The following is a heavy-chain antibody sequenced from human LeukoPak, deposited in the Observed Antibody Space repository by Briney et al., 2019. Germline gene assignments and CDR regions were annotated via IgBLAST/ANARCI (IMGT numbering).Heavy chain of an antibody. CDR3: TRHHDYGDKIDY. Sequence: PSETLSLTCTVSGGSVTSASHYWAWIRQPPGKGLEWIGSIHYSESTYYSPSLKSRLTISGDTSKRQFSLKLTFVTAADTAVYYCTRHHDYGDKIDYWGQGTLVTVSS. V-gene: IGHV4-39*01. J-gene: IGHJ4*02. CDR1: GGSVTSASHY. D-gene: IGHD4-23*01. CDR2: IHYSEST.